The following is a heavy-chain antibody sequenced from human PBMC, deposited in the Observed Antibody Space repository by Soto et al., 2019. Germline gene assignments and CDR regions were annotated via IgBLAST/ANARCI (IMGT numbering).Heavy chain of an antibody. CDR3: ARDRGVAPPVAGNTHYYYSMDV. CDR2: ISAYNGNT. V-gene: IGHV1-18*01. J-gene: IGHJ6*03. D-gene: IGHD6-19*01. CDR1: GYSFTNYG. Sequence: QDQLVQSGVEVKKPGASVKVSCKASGYSFTNYGITWVRQAPGQGFEWMGWISAYNGNTNYAQKFQGRVTMTTDASTRPAYLELRSLRSDDPAVYYCARDRGVAPPVAGNTHYYYSMDVWGKGTTVTVSS.